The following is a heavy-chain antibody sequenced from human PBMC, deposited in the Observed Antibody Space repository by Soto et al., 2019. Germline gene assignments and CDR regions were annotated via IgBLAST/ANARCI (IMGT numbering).Heavy chain of an antibody. V-gene: IGHV4-39*01. Sequence: QLQLQESGPGLVKPSETLSLTCTVSGGSISSSSYYWGWIRQPPGKGLEGIGSIYYSGSTYYNPSLKSRVTISVDTSKNQFSLKLSSVTAADTAVYYCAGFSIVATVYDAFDIWGQGTMVTVSS. CDR3: AGFSIVATVYDAFDI. CDR2: IYYSGST. D-gene: IGHD5-12*01. CDR1: GGSISSSSYY. J-gene: IGHJ3*02.